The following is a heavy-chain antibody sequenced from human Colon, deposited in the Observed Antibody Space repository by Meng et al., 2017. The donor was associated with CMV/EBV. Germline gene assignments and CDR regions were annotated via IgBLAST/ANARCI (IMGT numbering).Heavy chain of an antibody. V-gene: IGHV1-2*02. J-gene: IGHJ5*02. CDR3: ARARYNWNFGWFDP. CDR2: INPNSGGT. CDR1: GYTFIDYY. Sequence: ASVKVSCKASGYTFIDYYLHWVRQAPGQGLEWVGWINPNSGGTNYAPKFQGRVTMTTDTSINTAYLELISLKSDDTAIYYCARARYNWNFGWFDPWGQGTLVTVSS. D-gene: IGHD1-7*01.